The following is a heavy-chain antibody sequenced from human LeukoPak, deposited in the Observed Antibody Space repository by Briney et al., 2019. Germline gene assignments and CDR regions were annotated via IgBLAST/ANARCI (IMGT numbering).Heavy chain of an antibody. D-gene: IGHD2-2*02. CDR1: GFTFSSYA. V-gene: IGHV3-23*01. Sequence: PGGSLRLSCAASGFTFSSYAMSWVRQAPGKGLEWVSAISGSGGSTYYTDSGKGRFTISRDNSKNTLYLQMNSLSAEDTAVYYCANGGLGEYQLLYGYYYYYMDVWGKGTTVTVSS. J-gene: IGHJ6*03. CDR2: ISGSGGST. CDR3: ANGGLGEYQLLYGYYYYYMDV.